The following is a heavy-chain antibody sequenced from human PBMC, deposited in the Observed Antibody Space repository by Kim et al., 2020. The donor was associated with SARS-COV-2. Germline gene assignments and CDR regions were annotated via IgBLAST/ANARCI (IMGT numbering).Heavy chain of an antibody. CDR3: AHSPPKENVGENWFDP. V-gene: IGHV2-5*02. Sequence: SGPTLVNPTQTLTLTCTFSGFSLSTSGVGVGWIRQPPGKALEWLALIYWDDDKRYSPSLKSRLTITKDTSKNQVVLTMTNMDPVDTATYYCAHSPPKENVGENWFDPWGQGTLVTVSS. J-gene: IGHJ5*02. CDR1: GFSLSTSGVG. CDR2: IYWDDDK. D-gene: IGHD2-21*01.